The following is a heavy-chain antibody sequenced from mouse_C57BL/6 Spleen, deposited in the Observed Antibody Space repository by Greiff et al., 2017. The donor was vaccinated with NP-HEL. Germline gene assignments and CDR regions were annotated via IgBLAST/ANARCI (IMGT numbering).Heavy chain of an antibody. Sequence: QVQLQQPGAELVRPGSSVKLSCKASGYTFTSYWMDWVKQRPGQGLEWIGNIYPSDSETHYNQKFKDKATLTVDKSSSTAYMQLSSLTSEDSAVYYCARSITTVVATPVAYWGQGTLVTVSA. V-gene: IGHV1-61*01. D-gene: IGHD1-1*01. CDR2: IYPSDSET. CDR3: ARSITTVVATPVAY. J-gene: IGHJ3*01. CDR1: GYTFTSYW.